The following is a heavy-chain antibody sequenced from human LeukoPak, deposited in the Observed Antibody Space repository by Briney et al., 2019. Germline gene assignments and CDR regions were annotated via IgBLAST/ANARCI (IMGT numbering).Heavy chain of an antibody. D-gene: IGHD3-22*01. Sequence: PSQTLSLTCTVSGGSISSGDYYWRWIRQPPGKGLEWIGYIYYSGSTYYNPSLKSRVTISVDTSKNQFSLKLNSVTAADTAVYYCARGNSYYDSSGAFDYWGQGTLVTVSS. V-gene: IGHV4-30-4*01. CDR2: IYYSGST. CDR1: GGSISSGDYY. J-gene: IGHJ4*02. CDR3: ARGNSYYDSSGAFDY.